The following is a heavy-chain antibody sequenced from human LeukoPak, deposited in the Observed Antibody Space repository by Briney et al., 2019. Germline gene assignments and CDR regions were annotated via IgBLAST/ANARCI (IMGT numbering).Heavy chain of an antibody. CDR2: INGDGSTT. J-gene: IGHJ4*02. D-gene: IGHD3-10*02. V-gene: IGHV3-74*01. CDR1: RFTFSSYA. CDR3: ARDRYYVPDN. Sequence: GGSLRLSCAASRFTFSSYAMSWVRQAPGKGLVWVSCINGDGSTTTYADSVKGRFTISRDNAKNTVYLQINNLRPEDTAAYYCARDRYYVPDNWGQGTLVTVSS.